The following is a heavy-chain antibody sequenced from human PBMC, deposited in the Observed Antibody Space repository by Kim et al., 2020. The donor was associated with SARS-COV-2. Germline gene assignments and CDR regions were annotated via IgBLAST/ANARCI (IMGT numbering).Heavy chain of an antibody. J-gene: IGHJ3*02. CDR3: ARGLRGAFDI. Sequence: NSNPALKGRLTISVDTSKNQFSLKLSSVTAADTAVYYCARGLRGAFDIWGQGTMVTVSS. V-gene: IGHV4-34*01.